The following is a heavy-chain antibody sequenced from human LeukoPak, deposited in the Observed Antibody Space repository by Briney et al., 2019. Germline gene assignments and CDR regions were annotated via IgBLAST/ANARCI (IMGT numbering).Heavy chain of an antibody. CDR3: AKDKSTEEYYYYGMDV. CDR2: ISWDGGST. J-gene: IGHJ6*02. V-gene: IGHV3-43*01. CDR1: GFSFSSYS. Sequence: GGSLRLSCAASGFSFSSYSMHWVRQAPGKGLEWVALISWDGGSTYYADSVEGRFTISRDNSKNSLYLQMNSLRTEDTALYYCAKDKSTEEYYYYGMDVWGQGTTVTVSS.